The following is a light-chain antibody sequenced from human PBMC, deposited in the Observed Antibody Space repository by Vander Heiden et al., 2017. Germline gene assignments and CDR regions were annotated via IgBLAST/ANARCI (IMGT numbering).Light chain of an antibody. Sequence: YELTQPPSVSVSPGQTARITCPGDALPKQYAYWYQQKPGQAPVLVRYKDSERPSGIPERFSGSSSETTVTLTISRVQAEDEADYYCQSADSSGTYVVFGGGTKLTVL. CDR1: ALPKQY. V-gene: IGLV3-25*03. CDR3: QSADSSGTYVV. CDR2: KDS. J-gene: IGLJ2*01.